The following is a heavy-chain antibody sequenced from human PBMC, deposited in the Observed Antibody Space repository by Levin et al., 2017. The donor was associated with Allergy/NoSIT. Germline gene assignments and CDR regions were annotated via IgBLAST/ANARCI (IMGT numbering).Heavy chain of an antibody. CDR2: IYSGGST. Sequence: GGSLRLSCAASGFTVSSNYMSWVRQAPGKGLEWVSVIYSGGSTYYADSVKGRFTISRDNSKNTLYLQMNSLRAEDTAVYYCARDQRWNDVGAFDIWGQGTMVTVSS. CDR1: GFTVSSNY. J-gene: IGHJ3*02. V-gene: IGHV3-53*01. D-gene: IGHD1-1*01. CDR3: ARDQRWNDVGAFDI.